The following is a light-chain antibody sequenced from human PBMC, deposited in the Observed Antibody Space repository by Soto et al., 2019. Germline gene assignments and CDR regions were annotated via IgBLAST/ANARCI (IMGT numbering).Light chain of an antibody. Sequence: QSALTQPPSASGSPGQSVTISCTGTSSDVGDYNYVSWYQQHPGKAPKLMIYEVSKRPSGVPDRFSGSKSGNTASLTVSGLKDEAEADYYCSSYAGSNNLVFGGGTKLTVL. CDR1: SSDVGDYNY. CDR3: SSYAGSNNLV. V-gene: IGLV2-8*01. CDR2: EVS. J-gene: IGLJ2*01.